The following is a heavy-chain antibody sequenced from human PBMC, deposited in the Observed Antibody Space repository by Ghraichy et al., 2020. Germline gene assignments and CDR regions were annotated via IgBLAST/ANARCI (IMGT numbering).Heavy chain of an antibody. CDR2: SNAGNGDT. J-gene: IGHJ6*02. CDR3: ARGRPWGDPRNLYYGMDV. Sequence: ASVKVPCKASGYIFNHYAMHWVRQAPGQRLEWMGWSNAGNGDTRYSQEFQDRVTITRDTSANIAYMELSGLRSEDMAVYYCARGRPWGDPRNLYYGMDVWGQGTTVIVSS. CDR1: GYIFNHYA. D-gene: IGHD1-14*01. V-gene: IGHV1-3*02.